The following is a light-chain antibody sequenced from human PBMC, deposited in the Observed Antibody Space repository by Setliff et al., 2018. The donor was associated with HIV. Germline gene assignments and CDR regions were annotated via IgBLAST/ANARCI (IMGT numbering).Light chain of an antibody. CDR3: CSYARGSTYV. V-gene: IGLV2-14*03. CDR1: SSDIGRYNY. J-gene: IGLJ1*01. CDR2: DVS. Sequence: QSALAQPASVSGSPGQSITISCTGTSSDIGRYNYVSWYQQYPGRGPTLVIFDVSERPSGVSNRFSCSKSRNTASLIISGLQPDDEADYYCCSYARGSTYVFSSGTKVTVL.